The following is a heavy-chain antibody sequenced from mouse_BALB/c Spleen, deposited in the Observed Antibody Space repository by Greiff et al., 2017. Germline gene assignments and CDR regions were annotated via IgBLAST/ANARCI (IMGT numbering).Heavy chain of an antibody. CDR1: GFTFSSYA. D-gene: IGHD1-1*01. CDR3: ARDYYGSSPAWFAY. Sequence: EVQLQESGGGLVKPGGSLKLSCAASGFTFSSYAMSWVRQSPEKRLEWVAEISSGGSYTYYPDTVTGRFTISRDNAKNTLYLEMSSLRSEDTAMYYCARDYYGSSPAWFAYWGQGTLVTVSA. CDR2: ISSGGSYT. J-gene: IGHJ3*01. V-gene: IGHV5-9-4*01.